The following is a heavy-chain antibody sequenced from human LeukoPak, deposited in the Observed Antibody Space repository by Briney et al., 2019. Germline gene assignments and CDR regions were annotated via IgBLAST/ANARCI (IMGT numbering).Heavy chain of an antibody. CDR2: IWYDGSNK. CDR3: AKDTGLVGATRYYFDY. V-gene: IGHV3-33*06. J-gene: IGHJ4*02. D-gene: IGHD1-26*01. CDR1: GFTFSSYG. Sequence: PGGSLRLSCAASGFTFSSYGMHWVRRAPGKGLEWVAVIWYDGSNKYYADSVKGRFTISRDDSQNTLYLQMNSLRVEDTAVYYCAKDTGLVGATRYYFDYWGQGTLVTVSS.